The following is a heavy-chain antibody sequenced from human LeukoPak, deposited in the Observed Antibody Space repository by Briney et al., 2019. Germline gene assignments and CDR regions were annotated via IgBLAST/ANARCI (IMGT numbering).Heavy chain of an antibody. CDR3: TRHEIAVTFDI. CDR1: GFTFSDSA. D-gene: IGHD6-19*01. V-gene: IGHV3-73*01. J-gene: IGHJ3*02. Sequence: GGSLRLSCAASGFTFSDSAPHWVRQASGKGLEWVGRIRSKSNSFATAYAASVQGRFTISRDDSKNTAYLQMNSLRSEDTAVYYCTRHEIAVTFDIWGQGTMVTVSS. CDR2: IRSKSNSFAT.